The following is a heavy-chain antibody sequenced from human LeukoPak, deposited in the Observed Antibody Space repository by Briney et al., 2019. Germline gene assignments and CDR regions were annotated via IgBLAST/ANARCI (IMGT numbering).Heavy chain of an antibody. CDR2: INPNSGGT. V-gene: IGHV1-2*02. CDR3: ARDLYHIVATIRSRLFDY. D-gene: IGHD5-12*01. J-gene: IGHJ4*02. Sequence: ASVKVSCKASGYTFTGYYMHWVRQAPGQGLEWMGWINPNSGGTNYAQKFQGRVTMTTDTSTSTAYTELRSLRSDDTAVYYCARDLYHIVATIRSRLFDYWGQGTLVTVSS. CDR1: GYTFTGYY.